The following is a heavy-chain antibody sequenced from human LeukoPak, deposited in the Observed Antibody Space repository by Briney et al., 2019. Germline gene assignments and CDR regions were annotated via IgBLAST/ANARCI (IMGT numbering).Heavy chain of an antibody. CDR2: INPNSGGT. V-gene: IGHV1-2*06. J-gene: IGHJ3*02. CDR3: AGIIVGATLGAFDI. CDR1: GYTFTGYY. D-gene: IGHD1-26*01. Sequence: GASVKVSCKASGYTFTGYYMHWVRQAPGQGLEWMGRINPNSGGTNCAQKFQGRVTMTRDTSISTAYMELSRLRSDDTAVYYCAGIIVGATLGAFDIWGQGTMVTVSS.